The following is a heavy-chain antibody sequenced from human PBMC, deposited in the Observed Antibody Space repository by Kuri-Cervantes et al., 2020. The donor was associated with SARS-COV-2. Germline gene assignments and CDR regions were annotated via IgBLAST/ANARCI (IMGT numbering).Heavy chain of an antibody. V-gene: IGHV1-18*01. CDR2: ISAYNGNT. CDR3: ASAYYDILTGSLKYYFDY. CDR1: GYTFTSYG. Sequence: ASVKVSCKASGYTFTSYGISWVRQAPGQGLEWMGWISAYNGNTNYAQKLQGRVTMTTDTSTSTAYMELRSLRSDDTAVYYCASAYYDILTGSLKYYFDYWGQGTLVTVSS. J-gene: IGHJ4*02. D-gene: IGHD3-9*01.